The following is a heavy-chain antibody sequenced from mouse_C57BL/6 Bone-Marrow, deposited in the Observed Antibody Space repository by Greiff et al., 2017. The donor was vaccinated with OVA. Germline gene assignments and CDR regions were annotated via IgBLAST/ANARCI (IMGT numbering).Heavy chain of an antibody. CDR2: ISSGGSYT. CDR3: ARPGNWDGAY. D-gene: IGHD4-1*01. Sequence: EVMLVESGGDLVKPGGSLKLSCAASGFTFSSYGMSWVRQTPDKRLEWVATISSGGSYTYYPDSVKGRFTISRDNAKNTLYLQMSSLKSEDTAMYYCARPGNWDGAYWGQGTLVTVSA. J-gene: IGHJ3*01. V-gene: IGHV5-6*02. CDR1: GFTFSSYG.